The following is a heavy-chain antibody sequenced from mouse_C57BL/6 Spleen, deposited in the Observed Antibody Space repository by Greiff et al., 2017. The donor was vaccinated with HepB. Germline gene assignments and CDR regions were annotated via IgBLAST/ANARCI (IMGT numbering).Heavy chain of an antibody. D-gene: IGHD3-2*02. CDR3: ARERGDSSGSGAMDY. J-gene: IGHJ4*01. Sequence: EVMLVESGGGLVKPGGSLKLSCAASGFTFSSYAMSWVRQTPEKRLEWVATISDGGSYTYYPDNVKGRFTISRDNAKNNLYLQMSHLKSEDTAMYYCARERGDSSGSGAMDYWGQGTSVTVSS. CDR1: GFTFSSYA. CDR2: ISDGGSYT. V-gene: IGHV5-4*01.